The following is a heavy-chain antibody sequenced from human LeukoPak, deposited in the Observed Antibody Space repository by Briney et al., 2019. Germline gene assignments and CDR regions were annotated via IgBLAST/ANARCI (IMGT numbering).Heavy chain of an antibody. CDR2: INPNSGGT. D-gene: IGHD2-8*01. Sequence: GASVKASSNASGYTFTGYYMHCVRQAPGQGLEWMGWINPNSGGTNYAQKFQGRVTMTRDTSISTAYMELSRLRSDDTAVYYCASSYCTNGVCAYYSHYMAVCGKASTVTVSS. CDR3: ASSYCTNGVCAYYSHYMAV. J-gene: IGHJ6*03. CDR1: GYTFTGYY. V-gene: IGHV1-2*02.